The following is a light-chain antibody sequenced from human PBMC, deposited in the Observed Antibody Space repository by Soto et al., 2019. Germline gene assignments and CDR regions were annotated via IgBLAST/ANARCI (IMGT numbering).Light chain of an antibody. V-gene: IGKV1-9*01. CDR3: QQLNSYPRT. CDR1: QGISSY. J-gene: IGKJ1*01. Sequence: DIQLTQSASFLSASVGDRVTITCRASQGISSYLAWYQQRPGTAPKLLIYAASTLQSGVPSRFSGSGSGTEFTLTISSLQPEDFATYYCQQLNSYPRTFGQGTKVDIK. CDR2: AAS.